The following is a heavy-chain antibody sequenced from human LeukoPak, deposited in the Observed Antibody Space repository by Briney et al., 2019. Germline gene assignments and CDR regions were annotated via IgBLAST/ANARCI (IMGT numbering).Heavy chain of an antibody. D-gene: IGHD2-15*01. CDR2: INPSGGST. CDR3: AVLGYCSGGSCYPHDVFDY. Sequence: ASVKVSCKASGYTFTSYYMHWARQAPGQGLEWMGIINPSGGSTSYAQKFQGRVTMTRDTSTSTVYMELSSLRSEDTAVYYCAVLGYCSGGSCYPHDVFDYWGQGTLVTASS. V-gene: IGHV1-46*01. CDR1: GYTFTSYY. J-gene: IGHJ4*02.